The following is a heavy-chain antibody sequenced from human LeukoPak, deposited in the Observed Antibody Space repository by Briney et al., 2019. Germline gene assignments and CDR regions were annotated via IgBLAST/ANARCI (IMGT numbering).Heavy chain of an antibody. CDR3: AKDSVSQNGIFDPFGL. CDR2: IRYDGSNK. CDR1: GFTFSSYG. J-gene: IGHJ3*01. Sequence: GGSLRLSCAASGFTFSSYGMHWVRQAPGKGLEWVTFIRYDGSNKYYADSVRGRFIVSRDNSKNTLFLQMNSLRAEDAAVYYCAKDSVSQNGIFDPFGLWGQGTLVIVSS. D-gene: IGHD2-15*01. V-gene: IGHV3-30*02.